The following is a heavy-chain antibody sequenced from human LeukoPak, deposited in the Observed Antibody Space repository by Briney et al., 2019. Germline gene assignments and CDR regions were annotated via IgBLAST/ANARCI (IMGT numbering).Heavy chain of an antibody. CDR3: ATLDSSGRDH. Sequence: SETLSLTCTVSGGSISSSSYYWGWIRQPPGKGLEWIGSIHYSGSTSSNPSLKSRVTISVDTSKNQFSLTLSSVTAADTAVYYCATLDSSGRDHWGQGTLVTVSS. V-gene: IGHV4-39*01. CDR2: IHYSGST. D-gene: IGHD6-19*01. J-gene: IGHJ4*02. CDR1: GGSISSSSYY.